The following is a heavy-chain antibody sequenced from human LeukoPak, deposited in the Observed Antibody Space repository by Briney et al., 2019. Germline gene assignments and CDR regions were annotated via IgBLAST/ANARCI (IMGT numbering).Heavy chain of an antibody. CDR3: ARGILYSSSAHGIDY. CDR1: GGSISSGSYY. Sequence: MPSQTLSLTCTVSGGSISSGSYYWSWIRQPAGKGLEWIGRIYTSGSTNYNPSLKGRVTISVDTSKNQFSLKLSSVTAADTAVYYCARGILYSSSAHGIDYWGQGTLVTVSS. V-gene: IGHV4-61*02. J-gene: IGHJ4*02. D-gene: IGHD6-6*01. CDR2: IYTSGST.